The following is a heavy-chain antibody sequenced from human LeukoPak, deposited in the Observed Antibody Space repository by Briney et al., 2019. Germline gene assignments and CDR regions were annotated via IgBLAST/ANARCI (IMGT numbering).Heavy chain of an antibody. J-gene: IGHJ4*02. CDR1: GFTFTSSA. CDR3: AAAPRAITMVRGALIFDY. CDR2: IVVGSGKT. Sequence: ASVKVSCKASGFTFTSSAMQWVRQARGQRLEWIGWIVVGSGKTNYAQKFQERVTITRDMSTSTAYMELSSLRSEDTAVYYCAAAPRAITMVRGALIFDYWGQGTLVTVSS. V-gene: IGHV1-58*02. D-gene: IGHD3-10*01.